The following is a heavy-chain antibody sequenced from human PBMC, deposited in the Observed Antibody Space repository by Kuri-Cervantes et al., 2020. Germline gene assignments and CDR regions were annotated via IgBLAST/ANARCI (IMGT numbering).Heavy chain of an antibody. Sequence: ETLSLTCAATGFTFSSYWMSWVRPAPGKGLEWVDNIKQDGSEKYYVDSVKGRFTISRDNDKNSLYLQMNSLRAEDTAVYYCARDTLGAGGFWGQGTMVTVSS. CDR2: IKQDGSEK. CDR3: ARDTLGAGGF. D-gene: IGHD1-26*01. V-gene: IGHV3-7*01. J-gene: IGHJ4*01. CDR1: GFTFSSYW.